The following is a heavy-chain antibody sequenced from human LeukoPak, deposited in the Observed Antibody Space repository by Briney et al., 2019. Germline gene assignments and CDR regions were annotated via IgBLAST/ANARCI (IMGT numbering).Heavy chain of an antibody. D-gene: IGHD5-12*01. CDR1: GGSISSTSFY. CDR3: ARQFHGSGYVDDL. Sequence: SETLSLTCSVSGGSISSTSFYWGWIRRPPGKGLEWIASIYYRGTTHYNPSLKSRVTMSVDTSKNQFSLKLSAVTAADTAVYYCARQFHGSGYVDDLWGQGTLVTV. V-gene: IGHV4-39*01. CDR2: IYYRGTT. J-gene: IGHJ5*02.